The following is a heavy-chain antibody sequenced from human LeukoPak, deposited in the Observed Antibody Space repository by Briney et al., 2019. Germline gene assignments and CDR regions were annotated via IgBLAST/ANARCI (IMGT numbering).Heavy chain of an antibody. V-gene: IGHV1-69*06. Sequence: SVKVSCKASGGTFSSYAISWVRQAPGQGLEWMGGIIPIFGTANYAQKFQGRVTTTADKSTSTAYMELSSLRSEDTAVYYCARISIGVYGDYYYGMDVWGKGTTVTVSS. CDR2: IIPIFGTA. CDR3: ARISIGVYGDYYYGMDV. J-gene: IGHJ6*04. CDR1: GGTFSSYA. D-gene: IGHD4-17*01.